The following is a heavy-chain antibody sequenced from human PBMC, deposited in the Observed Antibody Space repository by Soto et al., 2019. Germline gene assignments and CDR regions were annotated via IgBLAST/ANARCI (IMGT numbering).Heavy chain of an antibody. J-gene: IGHJ4*02. D-gene: IGHD2-15*01. CDR3: ARVEGYCSGGSCGPTYYFDY. Sequence: ASVKVSCKASGYTFTSYYMHWVRQAPGQGLEWMGIINPSGGSTSYAQKFQGRVTMTRDTSTSTVYMELSSLRSEDTAVYYCARVEGYCSGGSCGPTYYFDYWGQGTLVTSPQ. CDR2: INPSGGST. CDR1: GYTFTSYY. V-gene: IGHV1-46*01.